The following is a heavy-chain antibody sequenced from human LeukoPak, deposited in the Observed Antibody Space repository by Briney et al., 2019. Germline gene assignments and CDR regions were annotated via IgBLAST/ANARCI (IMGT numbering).Heavy chain of an antibody. CDR3: ARVLQNYYHLDV. Sequence: SETLSRTCTVSGVSINGHYWSWIRQPPGKGLEWIGFIYDNESANYKSSLESRVTMTVDTSKNQVSLKLNSVTAADTAVYYCARVLQNYYHLDVWGEGTTVTVSS. CDR1: GVSINGHY. D-gene: IGHD3-3*01. J-gene: IGHJ6*03. CDR2: IYDNESA. V-gene: IGHV4-59*11.